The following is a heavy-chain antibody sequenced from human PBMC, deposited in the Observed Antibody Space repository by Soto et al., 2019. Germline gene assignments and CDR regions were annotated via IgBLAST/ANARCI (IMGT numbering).Heavy chain of an antibody. V-gene: IGHV1-18*01. Sequence: QDQLVQSGAEVKKPGASVKVSCKACGYTFNNYGITWVRQAPGQGLEWMGWISPYNGHTNYAQKLQGRVTMTTDTSTSTAYMELRSLRSDDTAVYYCARHRNFFDYWGQGTLVTVSS. CDR3: ARHRNFFDY. J-gene: IGHJ4*02. CDR1: GYTFNNYG. CDR2: ISPYNGHT.